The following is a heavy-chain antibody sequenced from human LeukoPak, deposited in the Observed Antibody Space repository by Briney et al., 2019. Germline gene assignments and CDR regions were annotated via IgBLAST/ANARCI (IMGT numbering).Heavy chain of an antibody. CDR1: GYSFTSYC. D-gene: IGHD5-18*01. J-gene: IGHJ4*02. Sequence: GESLKISCKGSGYSFTSYCIGWVRQMPGKGLEWMGIIYPGDSDTRYSPSFQGQVTISADKSISTAYLQWSSLKASDTAMYYCARRSQEYSYGRHAIDYWGQGTLVTVSS. CDR3: ARRSQEYSYGRHAIDY. CDR2: IYPGDSDT. V-gene: IGHV5-51*01.